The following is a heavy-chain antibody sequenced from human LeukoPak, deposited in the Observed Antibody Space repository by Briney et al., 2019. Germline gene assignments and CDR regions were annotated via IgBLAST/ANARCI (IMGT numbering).Heavy chain of an antibody. CDR3: AQDMMADPLDTPRWFDD. J-gene: IGHJ4*02. Sequence: GGSLRLSCAASGFTIDDYAKHWVRQAPGKGLEWVSGISGSSGSIDYADSVKGRFTISRDNAKNSLYLQMNSLRAEDTALYYCAQDMMADPLDTPRWFDDWGQRSSATVPS. V-gene: IGHV3-9*01. CDR1: GFTIDDYA. CDR2: ISGSSGSI. D-gene: IGHD5-18*01.